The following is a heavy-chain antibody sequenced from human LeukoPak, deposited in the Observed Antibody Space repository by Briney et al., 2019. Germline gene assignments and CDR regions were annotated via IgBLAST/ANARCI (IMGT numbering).Heavy chain of an antibody. J-gene: IGHJ5*02. CDR1: GYTFTGYY. CDR2: ISPNSGGA. CDR3: ARDSAYRCSSYWFDP. D-gene: IGHD6-6*01. V-gene: IGHV1-2*02. Sequence: ASVKVSCKASGYTFTGYYMHWVRQAPGQGLEWMGWISPNSGGANYAQKFQGRVTMTRDTSINTAYMELSRLRSDDTAVYYCARDSAYRCSSYWFDPWGQGTLVTVSS.